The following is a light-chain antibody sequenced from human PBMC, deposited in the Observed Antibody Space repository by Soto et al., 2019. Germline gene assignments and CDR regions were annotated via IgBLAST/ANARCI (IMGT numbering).Light chain of an antibody. V-gene: IGLV3-21*02. CDR1: NIGSKP. Sequence: SYELTQPPSVSAAPGQTARVTCGGDNIGSKPVHWYQQKPGQAPVLVVYDDNDGPSGVPERISGSNSGNTAALIISRVEAGDEADYYCQVWDSSSDSYVFGTGTKVTVL. CDR2: DDN. CDR3: QVWDSSSDSYV. J-gene: IGLJ1*01.